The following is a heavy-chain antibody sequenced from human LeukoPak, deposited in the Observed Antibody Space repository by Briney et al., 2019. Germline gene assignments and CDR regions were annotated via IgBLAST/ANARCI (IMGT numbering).Heavy chain of an antibody. Sequence: PGGSLRLSCAASGFTFSSYGMHWVRQAPGKGLEWVAFIRYDGSNKYYADSVKGRFTISRDNSKNTLYLQMNSLRAEDTAVYYCAEVGGGSPDGVNGNDYWSQGTLVTVSS. D-gene: IGHD1-26*01. CDR1: GFTFSSYG. CDR3: AEVGGGSPDGVNGNDY. V-gene: IGHV3-30*02. J-gene: IGHJ4*02. CDR2: IRYDGSNK.